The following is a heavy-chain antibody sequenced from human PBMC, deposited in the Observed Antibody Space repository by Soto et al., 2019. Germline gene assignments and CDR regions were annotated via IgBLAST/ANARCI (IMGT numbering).Heavy chain of an antibody. D-gene: IGHD5-12*01. CDR1: GFTFSSDG. Sequence: QVQLVESGGGVVQPGRSLRLSCAASGFTFSSDGMHWVLQAPGKGLEWGAVIWYDGSNKYYAASVQGRFTISRDNSKNTLYLQMNSLRAEDTAVYYCARDLGGVATGNMDVWGKGTTVTVSS. V-gene: IGHV3-33*01. CDR2: IWYDGSNK. J-gene: IGHJ6*03. CDR3: ARDLGGVATGNMDV.